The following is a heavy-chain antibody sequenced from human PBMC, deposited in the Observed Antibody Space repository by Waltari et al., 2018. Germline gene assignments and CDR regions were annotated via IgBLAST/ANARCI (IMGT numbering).Heavy chain of an antibody. CDR3: ARDSGVGGCSGGSCLRYGMDV. J-gene: IGHJ6*02. Sequence: QVQLVQSGAEVKKPGSSVKVSCKASGGTFSSYAISWVRQAPGQGLEWMGWIIPIFGTANYAQKFQGRVTITTDESTSTAYMELSSLRSEDTAVYYCARDSGVGGCSGGSCLRYGMDVWGQGTTVTVSS. CDR2: IIPIFGTA. D-gene: IGHD2-15*01. V-gene: IGHV1-69*05. CDR1: GGTFSSYA.